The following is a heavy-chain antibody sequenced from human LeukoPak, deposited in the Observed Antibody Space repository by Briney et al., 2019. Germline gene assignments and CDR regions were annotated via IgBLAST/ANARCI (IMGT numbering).Heavy chain of an antibody. V-gene: IGHV3-49*04. Sequence: GGSLRLSCEASGFIFSSYEMNWVRQAPGKGLEWVGFIRTKAYGGTTEYAASVKGRFTISRDDSKSIAYLQMNSLKTEDTGVYYCTRNRGYSYGYVDYWGQGTLVTVSS. J-gene: IGHJ4*02. CDR1: GFIFSSYE. D-gene: IGHD5-18*01. CDR3: TRNRGYSYGYVDY. CDR2: IRTKAYGGTT.